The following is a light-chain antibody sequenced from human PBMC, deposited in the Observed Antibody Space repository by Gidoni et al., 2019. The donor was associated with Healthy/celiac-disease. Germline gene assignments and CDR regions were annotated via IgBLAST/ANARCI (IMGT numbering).Light chain of an antibody. V-gene: IGLV2-23*03. CDR1: SSDVGRYNL. Sequence: LTQPASVSGSPGQSITISCTGTSSDVGRYNLVSWYQQHPGQAPNLMIYEGSKRPSGVSNRFSVSKSGNTASLTISGLQAEDEADYYCCSYAGSSTFVFGGGTKLTVL. J-gene: IGLJ2*01. CDR3: CSYAGSSTFV. CDR2: EGS.